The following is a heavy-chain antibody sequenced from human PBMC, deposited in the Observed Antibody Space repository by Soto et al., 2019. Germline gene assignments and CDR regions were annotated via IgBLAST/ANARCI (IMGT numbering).Heavy chain of an antibody. V-gene: IGHV1-69*13. D-gene: IGHD5-12*01. CDR3: ARVAGDGYNQVSSVHWYFDL. CDR2: IIPIFGTA. J-gene: IGHJ2*01. Sequence: SVKVSCKASVGTFSSYAISWVRQAPGQGLEWMGGIIPIFGTANYAQKFQGRVTITADESTSTAYMELSSLRSEDTAVYYFARVAGDGYNQVSSVHWYFDLWGRGTLVTGSS. CDR1: VGTFSSYA.